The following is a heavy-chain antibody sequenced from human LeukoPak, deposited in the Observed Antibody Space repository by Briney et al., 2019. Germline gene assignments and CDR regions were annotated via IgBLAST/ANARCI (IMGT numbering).Heavy chain of an antibody. D-gene: IGHD1-26*01. CDR2: ISGSGGKT. V-gene: IGHV3-23*01. J-gene: IGHJ6*03. Sequence: GGTLRLSCAASGFTFSSYGMSWVRQAPGKGLEWVSGISGSGGKTDYADSVKGRFTISRDNSKNTLYLQMNSLRAEDTAVYYCAKGRSGSYVYYYYYMDVWGKGTTVTISS. CDR3: AKGRSGSYVYYYYYMDV. CDR1: GFTFSSYG.